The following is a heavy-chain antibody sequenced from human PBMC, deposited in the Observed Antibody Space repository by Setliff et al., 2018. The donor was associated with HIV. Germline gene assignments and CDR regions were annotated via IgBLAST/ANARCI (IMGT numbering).Heavy chain of an antibody. J-gene: IGHJ6*02. CDR1: GGSFSGYY. CDR3: ARGAIAVAGIPYYYYGMDV. Sequence: SETLSLTCAVYGGSFSGYYWSWIRQPPGKGLEWIGEINHSGSTNYNPSLKSRVTISVDTSKNQFSLKLSSVTAADTAVYYCARGAIAVAGIPYYYYGMDVWGQGTTVTVSS. D-gene: IGHD6-19*01. CDR2: INHSGST. V-gene: IGHV4-34*01.